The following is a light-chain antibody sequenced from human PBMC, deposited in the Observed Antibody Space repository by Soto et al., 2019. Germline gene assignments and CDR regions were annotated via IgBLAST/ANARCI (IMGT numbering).Light chain of an antibody. CDR1: QSVSIY. J-gene: IGKJ1*01. V-gene: IGKV1-39*01. CDR2: AAS. Sequence: DVQMTQSPSSLSASVGDRVTITCRASQSVSIYLNWYQQKPGKAPNLLISAASSRATGIPDRFSGSGSGTDFTLTISRLEPEDFAVYYCQQYNNSLWTFGQGTKVDIK. CDR3: QQYNNSLWT.